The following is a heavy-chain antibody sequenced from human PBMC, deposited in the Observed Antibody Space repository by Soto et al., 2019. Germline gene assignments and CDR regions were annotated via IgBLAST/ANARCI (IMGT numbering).Heavy chain of an antibody. V-gene: IGHV3-23*01. CDR3: AKRGELLRGGYYFDY. Sequence: EVQLLESGGGLVQPGGSLRLSCAASGFTFSSYAMSWVLQAPGKGLEWVSAISGSGGSTYYADSVKGRFTISRDNSKNTLYLQMNCLRADDTAVYYCAKRGELLRGGYYFDYWGQGTLVTVSS. J-gene: IGHJ4*02. CDR2: ISGSGGST. CDR1: GFTFSSYA. D-gene: IGHD1-26*01.